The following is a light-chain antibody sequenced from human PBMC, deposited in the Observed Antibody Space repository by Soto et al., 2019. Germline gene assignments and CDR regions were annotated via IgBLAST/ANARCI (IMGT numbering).Light chain of an antibody. Sequence: QSVLTQPPSVSGAPGQRVTISCTGSSSNIGAGYDVHWYQQLPGTAPKLLIYGNSNRPSGVPDRFSGSKSGTSASLASTGLQADDEADYYCQSYDSRLSGSRVFGGGTKVTVL. J-gene: IGLJ2*01. CDR2: GNS. CDR1: SSNIGAGYD. CDR3: QSYDSRLSGSRV. V-gene: IGLV1-40*01.